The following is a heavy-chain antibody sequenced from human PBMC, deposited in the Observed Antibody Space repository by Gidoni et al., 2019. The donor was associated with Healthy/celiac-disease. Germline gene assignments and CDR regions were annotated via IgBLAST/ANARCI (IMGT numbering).Heavy chain of an antibody. J-gene: IGHJ4*02. Sequence: QVQLQQWGAGLLKPSETLSLTCAVYGGSFRGYYWSWIRQPPGKGLEWIGEINHSGSTNYNPSLKSRVTISVDTSKNQFSLKLSSVTAADTAVYYCARGSPIFYDFWSGPGYWGQGTLVTVSS. D-gene: IGHD3-3*01. CDR1: GGSFRGYY. CDR3: ARGSPIFYDFWSGPGY. CDR2: INHSGST. V-gene: IGHV4-34*01.